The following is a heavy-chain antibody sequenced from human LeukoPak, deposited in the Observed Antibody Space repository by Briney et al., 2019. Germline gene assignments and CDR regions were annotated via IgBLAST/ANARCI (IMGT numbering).Heavy chain of an antibody. D-gene: IGHD5/OR15-5a*01. CDR1: GFTVSSNY. J-gene: IGHJ3*02. V-gene: IGHV3-66*01. CDR2: IYSGGST. CDR3: ARFYAYGAFDI. Sequence: GGSLRLSCAASGFTVSSNYMSWVRKAPGKGLEWVSAIYSGGSTYYAGSVKGRFNISRDNSKNTLYLQMNSLRAEDTAVYYCARFYAYGAFDIWGQGTMVTVSS.